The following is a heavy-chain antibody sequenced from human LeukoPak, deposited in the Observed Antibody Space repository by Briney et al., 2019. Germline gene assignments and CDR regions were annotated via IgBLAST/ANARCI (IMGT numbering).Heavy chain of an antibody. D-gene: IGHD3-10*01. CDR1: GFTFSDYY. J-gene: IGHJ3*02. CDR3: ARDSGFGELGAFDI. V-gene: IGHV3-11*05. CDR2: ISSSSSYT. Sequence: GGSLRLSCAASGFTFSDYYMSWIRQAPGKGLEWVSYISSSSSYTNYADSVKGRFTISRDNAKNSLYLQMNSLRAEDTAVCYCARDSGFGELGAFDIWGQGTMVTVSS.